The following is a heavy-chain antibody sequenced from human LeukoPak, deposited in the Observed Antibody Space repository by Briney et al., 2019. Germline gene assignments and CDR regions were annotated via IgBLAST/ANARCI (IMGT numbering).Heavy chain of an antibody. CDR1: GASISSDY. Sequence: NPSETLSLTCTVSGASISSDYWNWIRQPPGKGLEWIGHVYHSGSTNYNPSLKSRVTISVDTSKNQFSLKLSPVTAADTAVYYCARAGNYYYSSGYYSHFDYWGQGTLVTVSS. D-gene: IGHD3-22*01. V-gene: IGHV4-59*01. CDR3: ARAGNYYYSSGYYSHFDY. J-gene: IGHJ4*02. CDR2: VYHSGST.